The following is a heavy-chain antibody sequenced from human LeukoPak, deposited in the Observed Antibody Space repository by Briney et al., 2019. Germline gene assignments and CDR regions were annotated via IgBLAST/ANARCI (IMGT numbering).Heavy chain of an antibody. CDR2: INPSGGST. D-gene: IGHD3-10*01. J-gene: IGHJ5*02. CDR3: ARDRAVGIFYYGSGSHNWFDP. CDR1: GYTFTRYY. V-gene: IGHV1-46*01. Sequence: ASVKVSCKASGYTFTRYYMHWVRQAPGQGLEWMGIINPSGGSTSYAQKFQGRVTMTRDTSTSTVYMELSSLRSEDTAVYYCARDRAVGIFYYGSGSHNWFDPWGQGTLVTVSS.